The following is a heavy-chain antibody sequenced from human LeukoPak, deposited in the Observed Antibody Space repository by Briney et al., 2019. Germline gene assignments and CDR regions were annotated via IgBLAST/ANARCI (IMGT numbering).Heavy chain of an antibody. V-gene: IGHV4-34*01. CDR2: INHSGST. J-gene: IGHJ6*03. CDR3: ARGRSRYYYMDV. Sequence: SETLSLTCAVYGGSFSGYYWSWIRQPPGKGLEWIGEINHSGSTNYNPSLKSRVTISVDTPKNQFSLKLSSVTAADTAVYYCARGRSRYYYMDVWGKGTTVTVSS. CDR1: GGSFSGYY. D-gene: IGHD1-14*01.